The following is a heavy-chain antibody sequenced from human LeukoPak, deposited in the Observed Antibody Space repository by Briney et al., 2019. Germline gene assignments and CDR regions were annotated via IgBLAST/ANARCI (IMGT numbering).Heavy chain of an antibody. CDR1: GFTFSSYS. CDR2: ISSSSSYI. Sequence: GGSLRLSCSASGFTFSSYSMNWVRQAPGKGLEWFSSISSSSSYIYYADSVKGRFTISRDNAKNSLYLQMNSLRAEDTAVYYCATHPRVPHKDYWGQGTLVTVSS. D-gene: IGHD4/OR15-4a*01. V-gene: IGHV3-21*01. J-gene: IGHJ4*02. CDR3: ATHPRVPHKDY.